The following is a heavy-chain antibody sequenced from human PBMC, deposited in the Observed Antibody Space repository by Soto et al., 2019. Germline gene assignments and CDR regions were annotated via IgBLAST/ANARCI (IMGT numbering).Heavy chain of an antibody. Sequence: GGSLRLSCAASGVTFRGYSKNWVRQAPGKGLEWVSSISSSSSYIYYADSVKGRITISRDNTKNSLYLQMNSLRAEDTAVYYFARAKTHPCYSRSWHLDYSGQGTLVTVSS. V-gene: IGHV3-21*01. CDR1: GVTFRGYS. CDR2: ISSSSSYI. CDR3: ARAKTHPCYSRSWHLDY. J-gene: IGHJ4*02. D-gene: IGHD6-13*01.